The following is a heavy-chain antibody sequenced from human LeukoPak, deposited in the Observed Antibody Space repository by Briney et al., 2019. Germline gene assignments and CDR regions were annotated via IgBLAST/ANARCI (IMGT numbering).Heavy chain of an antibody. Sequence: GASVKVSCKASGYTFTSYGISWVRQAPGQGLEWMGWISAYNGNTNYAQKLRGRVTMTTDTSTSTAYMELRSLRSDDTAVYYCARDYSYYDSSGYYDYWGQGTLVTVSS. J-gene: IGHJ4*02. CDR2: ISAYNGNT. CDR1: GYTFTSYG. CDR3: ARDYSYYDSSGYYDY. V-gene: IGHV1-18*01. D-gene: IGHD3-22*01.